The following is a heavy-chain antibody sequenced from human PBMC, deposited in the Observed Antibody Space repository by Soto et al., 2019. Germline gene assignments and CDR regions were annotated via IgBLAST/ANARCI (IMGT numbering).Heavy chain of an antibody. Sequence: GSLRLSCASSGFTFSSYWMHWVRQAPGKGLVWVSRINSDGSSTTYADSVKGRFTISRDNAKNTLYLQMNSLRAEDTAVYYCARSGLGYCTGGSCYSVVDYWGQGTLVTVSS. CDR2: INSDGSST. CDR3: ARSGLGYCTGGSCYSVVDY. V-gene: IGHV3-74*01. D-gene: IGHD2-15*01. J-gene: IGHJ4*02. CDR1: GFTFSSYW.